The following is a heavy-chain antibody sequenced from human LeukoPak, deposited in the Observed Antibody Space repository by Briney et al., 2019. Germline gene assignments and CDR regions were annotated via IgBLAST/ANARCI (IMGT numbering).Heavy chain of an antibody. CDR1: GFTFSSFS. CDR2: ISSGITYI. Sequence: PGGSLRLSCAASGFTFSSFSMNWVRQAPGKGLEWVSSISSGITYIYYADSVKGRFAISRDNAKNSLYLQMNSLRAEDTAVYYCARVSPPTYCSGGSCYSGPDYFDYWGQGTLVTVSS. J-gene: IGHJ4*02. CDR3: ARVSPPTYCSGGSCYSGPDYFDY. D-gene: IGHD2-15*01. V-gene: IGHV3-21*04.